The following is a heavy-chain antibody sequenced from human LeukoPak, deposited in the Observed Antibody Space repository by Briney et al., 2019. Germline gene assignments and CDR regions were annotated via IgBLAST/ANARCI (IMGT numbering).Heavy chain of an antibody. Sequence: ASVKVSCKASGYTLTGYYMHWVRQAPGQGLEWMGRINPNSGGTNYAQKFQGRVTMTRDTSISTAYMELSRLRSDDTAVYYCARGTMTTVTTGIGYWGQGTLVTVSS. V-gene: IGHV1-2*06. D-gene: IGHD4-17*01. CDR1: GYTLTGYY. CDR3: ARGTMTTVTTGIGY. CDR2: INPNSGGT. J-gene: IGHJ4*02.